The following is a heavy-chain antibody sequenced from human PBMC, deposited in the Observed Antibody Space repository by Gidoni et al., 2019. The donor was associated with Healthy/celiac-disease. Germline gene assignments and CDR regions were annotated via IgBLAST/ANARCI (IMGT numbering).Heavy chain of an antibody. CDR2: IYYRGST. CDR3: ARVSMAEFDY. Sequence: QLQLQESGPGLVTPSETLSLTCTVSGCSISSRNYYWGWIRQPPGKGLEWIGSIYYRGSTYYNPSLKSRVTISVDTSKNQFSLKLSSVTAADTAVYYCARVSMAEFDYWGQGTLVTVSS. CDR1: GCSISSRNYY. D-gene: IGHD3-10*01. J-gene: IGHJ4*02. V-gene: IGHV4-39*07.